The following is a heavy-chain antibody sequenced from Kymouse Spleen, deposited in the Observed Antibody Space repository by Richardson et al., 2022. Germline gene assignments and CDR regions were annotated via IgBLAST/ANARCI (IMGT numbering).Heavy chain of an antibody. J-gene: IGHJ1*01. D-gene: IGHD6-19*01. CDR1: GGSFSGYY. Sequence: QVQLQQWGAGLLKPSETLSLTCAVYGGSFSGYYWSWIRQPPGKGLEWIGEINHSGSTNYNPSLKSRVTISVDTSKNQFSLKLSSVTAADTAVYYCARKDGYSSGWSEYFQHWGQGTLVTVSS. CDR2: INHSGST. CDR3: ARKDGYSSGWSEYFQH. V-gene: IGHV4-34*01.